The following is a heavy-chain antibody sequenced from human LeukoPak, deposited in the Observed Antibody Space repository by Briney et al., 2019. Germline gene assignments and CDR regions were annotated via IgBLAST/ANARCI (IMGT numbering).Heavy chain of an antibody. Sequence: SETLSLTCTVSGGSISSYYWSWIRQPPGKGLEWMGHISYSGSTNYNPSLKSRVTISLDTSKNQVSLKLSSVTAADTAVYYCARDRGITVPGRGYWYFDLWGRGTLVTVSS. CDR1: GGSISSYY. CDR2: ISYSGST. J-gene: IGHJ2*01. D-gene: IGHD6-19*01. CDR3: ARDRGITVPGRGYWYFDL. V-gene: IGHV4-59*01.